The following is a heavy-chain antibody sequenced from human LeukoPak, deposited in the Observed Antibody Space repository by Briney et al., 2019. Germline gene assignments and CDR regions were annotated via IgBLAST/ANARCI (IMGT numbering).Heavy chain of an antibody. CDR3: ARHARGYCSGGSCSDWYFDL. CDR2: IYYSGST. Sequence: PSEILSLTCTVSGGSISSSSYYWGWIRQPPGKGLEWIGRIYYSGSTYYNPSLKSRVTISVDTSKNQFSLKLSSVTAADTAVYYCARHARGYCSGGSCSDWYFDLWGRGTLVTVSS. V-gene: IGHV4-39*01. D-gene: IGHD2-15*01. CDR1: GGSISSSSYY. J-gene: IGHJ2*01.